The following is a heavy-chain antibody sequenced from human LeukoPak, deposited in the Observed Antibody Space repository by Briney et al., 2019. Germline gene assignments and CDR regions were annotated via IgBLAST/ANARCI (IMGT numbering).Heavy chain of an antibody. J-gene: IGHJ4*02. D-gene: IGHD1-26*01. CDR1: GLTFSSHS. CDR3: AKDRALHFDY. V-gene: IGHV3-48*01. CDR2: IRSSSRTT. Sequence: PGGPLRLSCAASGLTFSSHSMNWVRQAPGKGLEWVSHIRSSSRTTYYADSVKGRFTISRDNSKNTLYLQMNSLRAEDTAVYYCAKDRALHFDYWGQGTLVTVSS.